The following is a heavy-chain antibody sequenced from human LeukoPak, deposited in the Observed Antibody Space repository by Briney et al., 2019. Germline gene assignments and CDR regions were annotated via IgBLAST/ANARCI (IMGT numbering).Heavy chain of an antibody. CDR1: GYTFSSYA. CDR3: GTYSINNAREFQY. D-gene: IGHD4-11*01. J-gene: IGHJ1*01. CDR2: ISGSGGST. Sequence: GGSLRLSCAASGYTFSSYAMSWVRQAPGKGLEWVSAISGSGGSTYYADSVKGRFTISRDNSKNTLYLQMNSLGVNDAAVYYCGTYSINNAREFQYWGQGTLVTVPS. V-gene: IGHV3-23*01.